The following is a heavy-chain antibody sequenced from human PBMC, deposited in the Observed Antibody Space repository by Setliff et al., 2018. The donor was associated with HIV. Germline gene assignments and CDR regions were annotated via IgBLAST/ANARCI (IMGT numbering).Heavy chain of an antibody. CDR1: GYIFGLYW. V-gene: IGHV5-51*01. CDR2: TYPGDSEA. CDR3: ATLTNFDH. D-gene: IGHD7-27*01. Sequence: GESLKISCKGSGYIFGLYWIAWVRQMPGRGLEWMGITYPGDSEARYSPSFQGQVTMSADRSITTAYLQWSRLKASDTAMYYCATLTNFDHWGQGTLVTVSS. J-gene: IGHJ4*02.